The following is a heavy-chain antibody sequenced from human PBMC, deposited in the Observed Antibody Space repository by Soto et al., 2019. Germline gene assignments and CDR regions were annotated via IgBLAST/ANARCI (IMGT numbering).Heavy chain of an antibody. D-gene: IGHD2-21*02. V-gene: IGHV3-48*01. CDR1: GFTFSSYS. CDR2: ISSSSSTI. J-gene: IGHJ4*01. CDR3: ARDEAAYCGGDCYSLDY. Sequence: EVQLVESGGGLVQPGGSLRLSCAASGFTFSSYSMNWVRQAPGKGLEWVSYISSSSSTIYYADSVKGRFTISRDNAKNSLYLQMNSLRAEDTAVYYCARDEAAYCGGDCYSLDYWGHGTLVTVSS.